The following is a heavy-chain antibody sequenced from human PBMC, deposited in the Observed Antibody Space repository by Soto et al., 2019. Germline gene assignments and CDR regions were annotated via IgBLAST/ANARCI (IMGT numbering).Heavy chain of an antibody. CDR2: IYYSGST. CDR3: ARAPPSYCSGGSCYEVDAFDI. V-gene: IGHV4-30-4*01. CDR1: GGSIISGDYY. Sequence: TAETLSLTCTVSGGSIISGDYYFSGMRQPPGRGLELIGYIYYSGSTYYNPSLKSRVTISVDTSKNQFSLKLSSVTAADTAVYYCARAPPSYCSGGSCYEVDAFDIWGQGTMVTVSS. J-gene: IGHJ3*02. D-gene: IGHD2-15*01.